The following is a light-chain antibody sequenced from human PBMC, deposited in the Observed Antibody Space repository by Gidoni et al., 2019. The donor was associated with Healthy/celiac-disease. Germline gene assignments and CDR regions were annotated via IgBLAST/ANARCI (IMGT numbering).Light chain of an antibody. CDR1: QDISNY. CDR3: QQYDNLPLFT. J-gene: IGKJ3*01. CDR2: DAS. Sequence: DIQLTPSPSSLSASVGDRVTITCQASQDISNYLNWYQQKPGKAPKLLIYDASNLETGVPSRFSGSGSGTDFTFTISSLQPEDIATYYCQQYDNLPLFTFXPXTKVDIK. V-gene: IGKV1-33*01.